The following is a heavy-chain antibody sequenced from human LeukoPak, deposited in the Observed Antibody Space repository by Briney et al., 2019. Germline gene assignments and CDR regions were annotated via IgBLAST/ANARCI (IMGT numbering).Heavy chain of an antibody. D-gene: IGHD3-9*01. V-gene: IGHV4-61*02. CDR2: IYTSGST. J-gene: IGHJ4*02. CDR3: ASGLRYFDLYY. CDR1: GGSISSGSYY. Sequence: PSETLSLTCTVSGGSISSGSYYWSWIRQPAGKGLEWIGRIYTSGSTNYNPSLKSRVTISVDTSKDQFPLKLSSVTAADTAVYYCASGLRYFDLYYWGQGTLVTVSS.